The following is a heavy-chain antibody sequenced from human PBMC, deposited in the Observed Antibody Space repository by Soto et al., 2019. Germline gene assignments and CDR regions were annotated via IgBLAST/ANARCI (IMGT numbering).Heavy chain of an antibody. CDR3: ARDLGLVIITWTYDAFDI. Sequence: QVQLVQSGPEVKKPGASVKVSCKASGYTFATYSISWVRQAPGQGLEWMGWISAYNGNTNYAQKLQGRVTMTTDTSTSTAYMELRSLRSDDTAVYYCARDLGLVIITWTYDAFDIWGQGTFVTVSS. J-gene: IGHJ3*02. D-gene: IGHD3-9*01. V-gene: IGHV1-18*01. CDR2: ISAYNGNT. CDR1: GYTFATYS.